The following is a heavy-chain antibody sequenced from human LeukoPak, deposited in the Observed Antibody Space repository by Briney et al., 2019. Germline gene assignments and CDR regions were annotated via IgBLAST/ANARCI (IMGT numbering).Heavy chain of an antibody. CDR2: IYYTGNT. D-gene: IGHD1-14*01. CDR1: GGSISSSSYY. J-gene: IGHJ6*03. CDR3: ARASAENYIYYYMDV. V-gene: IGHV4-39*06. Sequence: PSETLSLTCTVSGGSISSSSYYWGWIRQPPVKGLEWIGSIYYTGNTYYNPSLKSRVTISLDTSTNQFPLKLSSVTAADTAVYYCARASAENYIYYYMDVWGKGTTVTVS.